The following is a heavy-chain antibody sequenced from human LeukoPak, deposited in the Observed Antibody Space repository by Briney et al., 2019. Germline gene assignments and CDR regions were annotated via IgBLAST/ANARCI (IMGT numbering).Heavy chain of an antibody. V-gene: IGHV3-7*03. J-gene: IGHJ4*02. CDR1: GFTFSSYW. CDR2: IKQDGSEK. CDR3: AKDGRIRTTFYWGYLDS. D-gene: IGHD7-27*01. Sequence: GGSLRLSCAASGFTFSSYWMSWVRQAPGKGLEWVANIKQDGSEKYYVDSVKGRFTISRDNAKNSLYLQMNSLRADDTALYYCAKDGRIRTTFYWGYLDSWGQGTLVTVSS.